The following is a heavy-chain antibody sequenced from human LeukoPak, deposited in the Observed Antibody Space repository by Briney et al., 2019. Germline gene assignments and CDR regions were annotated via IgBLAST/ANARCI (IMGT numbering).Heavy chain of an antibody. CDR2: IDSGSNNI. D-gene: IGHD1-7*01. J-gene: IGHJ4*02. Sequence: GGSLRLSCAASGFTFSTYSMNWVRQAPGKGLEWVSDIDSGSNNIHYADSVKGRFTISRDDAKNSLYLRMDSLRAEDTAVYYCAREGNWNYDYFDYWGQGTLVTVSS. V-gene: IGHV3-48*01. CDR1: GFTFSTYS. CDR3: AREGNWNYDYFDY.